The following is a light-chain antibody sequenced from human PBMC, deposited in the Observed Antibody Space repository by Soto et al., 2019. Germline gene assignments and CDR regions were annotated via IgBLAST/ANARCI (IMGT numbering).Light chain of an antibody. CDR2: KAS. J-gene: IGKJ3*01. V-gene: IGKV1-5*03. Sequence: DIQMTQSPSTLSASIGDRVTITCRASQNINNWLAWYQQKPGKAPKLLIYKASSLESGVPSRFSGSGSGTEFTLTISSLQPEDFGTYYCQQSYSTPFTFAPGTKVDI. CDR3: QQSYSTPFT. CDR1: QNINNW.